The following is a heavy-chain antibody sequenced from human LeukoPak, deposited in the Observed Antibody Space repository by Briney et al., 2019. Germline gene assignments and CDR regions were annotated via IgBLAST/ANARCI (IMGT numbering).Heavy chain of an antibody. CDR1: GGSISSSSYY. J-gene: IGHJ5*02. D-gene: IGHD2-15*01. V-gene: IGHV4-39*07. CDR3: ARDVGNRYCSGGSCYGWFDP. Sequence: SETLSLTCTVSGGSISSSSYYWGWIRQPPGKGLEWIGSIYYSGSTYYNPSLKSRVTISVDRSKNQFSLKLSSVTAADTAVYYCARDVGNRYCSGGSCYGWFDPWGQGTLVTVSS. CDR2: IYYSGST.